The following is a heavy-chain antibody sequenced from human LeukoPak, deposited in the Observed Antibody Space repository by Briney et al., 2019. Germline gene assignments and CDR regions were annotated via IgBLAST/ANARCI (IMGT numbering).Heavy chain of an antibody. Sequence: SETLSLTCAVYGGSFSGYYWSWIRQPPGKGLEWIGEINHSGSTSSNPSLKSRVTISVDTSKNQFSLKLSSVAAADTAVYYCACLTTADAFDIWGQGTMVTVSS. CDR2: INHSGST. D-gene: IGHD3-22*01. CDR1: GGSFSGYY. CDR3: ACLTTADAFDI. V-gene: IGHV4-34*01. J-gene: IGHJ3*02.